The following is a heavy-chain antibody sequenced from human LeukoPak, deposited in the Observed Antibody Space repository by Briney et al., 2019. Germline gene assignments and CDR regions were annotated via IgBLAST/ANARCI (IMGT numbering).Heavy chain of an antibody. CDR3: ARGNEQWLNWFDP. D-gene: IGHD6-19*01. V-gene: IGHV4-4*02. Sequence: PSETLSLTCAVSGGSISSSNWWSWVRPPPGKGLEWIGEIYHSGSTNYNPSLKSRVTISVDKSKNQFSLKLSSVTAADTAVYYCARGNEQWLNWFDPWGQGTLVTVSS. CDR1: GGSISSSNW. J-gene: IGHJ5*02. CDR2: IYHSGST.